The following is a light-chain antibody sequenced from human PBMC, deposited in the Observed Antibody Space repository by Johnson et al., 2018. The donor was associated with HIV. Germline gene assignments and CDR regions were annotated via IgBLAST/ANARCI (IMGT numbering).Light chain of an antibody. V-gene: IGLV1-51*02. J-gene: IGLJ1*01. CDR1: SSNIGDNY. Sequence: QSALTQPPSVSAAPGQKVTISCSGSSSNIGDNYVSWYQQVPGTAPKLLIYENNKRPSWIPDRFSGSKSGTSATLGITGLQTGDEADYYCGTWDSSLSADVFGTGTKVTVL. CDR3: GTWDSSLSADV. CDR2: ENN.